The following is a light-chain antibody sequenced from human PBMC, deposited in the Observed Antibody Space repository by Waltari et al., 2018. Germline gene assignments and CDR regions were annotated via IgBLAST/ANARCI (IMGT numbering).Light chain of an antibody. CDR1: SSNIGTNT. CDR3: ASWDDSLNALL. CDR2: STN. V-gene: IGLV1-44*01. J-gene: IGLJ2*01. Sequence: QSVLTQPPSASGTPGQRVTISCSGSSSNIGTNTVNWYQQLPGTAPKLLIYSTNQWPSGVPDRFSGSKSGTSASLAISELQSEDEADYYCASWDDSLNALLFGGGTKLTVL.